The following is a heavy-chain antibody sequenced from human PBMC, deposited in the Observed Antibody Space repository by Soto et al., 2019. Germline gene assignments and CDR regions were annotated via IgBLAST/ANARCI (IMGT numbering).Heavy chain of an antibody. CDR1: GFTFSSYS. J-gene: IGHJ6*02. CDR2: ISSSSSYI. D-gene: IGHD5-18*01. CDR3: ERVLRGYSYGYHYYYGMDV. Sequence: ESGGGLVKPGGSLRLSCAASGFTFSSYSMNWVRQAPGKGLEWDSSISSSSSYIYYADSVKGRFTISRDNAKNSLYLQMNSLRAEDTAVYYCERVLRGYSYGYHYYYGMDVWGQGTTVTVSS. V-gene: IGHV3-21*01.